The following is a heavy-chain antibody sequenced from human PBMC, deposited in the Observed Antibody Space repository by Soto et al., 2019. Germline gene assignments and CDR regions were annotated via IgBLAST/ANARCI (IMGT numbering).Heavy chain of an antibody. J-gene: IGHJ5*02. CDR1: W. D-gene: IGHD4-17*01. V-gene: IGHV5-51*01. CDR3: ARHGGDYGDYPSCYDP. CDR2: IYPGDSDT. Sequence: WWSWVRKPPGKGLEWMGIIYPGDSDTRYSPSFQGQVTISADKSISTAYLQWSSLKASDTAMYYCARHGGDYGDYPSCYDPWGQGTLVSVSS.